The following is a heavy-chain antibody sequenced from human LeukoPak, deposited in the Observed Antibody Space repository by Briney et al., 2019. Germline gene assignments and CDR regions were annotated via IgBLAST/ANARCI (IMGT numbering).Heavy chain of an antibody. Sequence: GSSVKVSCKASGGTFSSYAISWVRQAPGQGLEWMGRIIPTFGTANYAQKFQGRVTITTDESTSTAYMELSSLRSEDTAVYYCARDFVESTTSFDYWGQGTLVTVSS. D-gene: IGHD3-3*01. CDR2: IIPTFGTA. CDR3: ARDFVESTTSFDY. CDR1: GGTFSSYA. J-gene: IGHJ4*02. V-gene: IGHV1-69*05.